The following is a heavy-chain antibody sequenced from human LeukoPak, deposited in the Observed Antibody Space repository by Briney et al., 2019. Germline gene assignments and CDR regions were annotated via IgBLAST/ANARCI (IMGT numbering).Heavy chain of an antibody. Sequence: ASVKVSCKASGYTFTGYYMHWVRQAPGQGLEWMGWINPNSGGTNYAQKFQGRVTMTRDTSISTAYMELSRLRSDDTAVYYCARGRQQWLARDAFDIWGQGTMVTVSS. CDR3: ARGRQQWLARDAFDI. J-gene: IGHJ3*02. V-gene: IGHV1-2*02. CDR1: GYTFTGYY. CDR2: INPNSGGT. D-gene: IGHD6-19*01.